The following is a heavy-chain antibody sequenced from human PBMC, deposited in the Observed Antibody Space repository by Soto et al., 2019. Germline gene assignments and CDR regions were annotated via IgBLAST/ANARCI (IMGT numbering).Heavy chain of an antibody. CDR1: GFTFSSYS. J-gene: IGHJ3*02. CDR3: ARGSWVAVEGDAFDI. Sequence: EVQLVESGGGLVKPGGSLRLSCAASGFTFSSYSMNWVRQAPGKGLEWVSSISSSSSYIYYADSVKGRFTISRDNAKNSLDLQMDSLRGEDTAVDYCARGSWVAVEGDAFDIWGQGTMVTGSS. D-gene: IGHD2-15*01. V-gene: IGHV3-21*01. CDR2: ISSSSSYI.